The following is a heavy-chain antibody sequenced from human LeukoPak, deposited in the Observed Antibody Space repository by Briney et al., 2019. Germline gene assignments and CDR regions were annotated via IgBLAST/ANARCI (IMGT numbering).Heavy chain of an antibody. CDR1: GGSLSSYF. J-gene: IGHJ3*02. CDR3: ARSDYYGSGSHTLFDAFDI. Sequence: SETLSLTCTVSGGSLSSYFWSWIRRPPGKGLERIGYIDDSGNTNYNPSLKSQVSISSAKSKNQFSLKLSSVTAADTAMYYCARSDYYGSGSHTLFDAFDIWGQGTRVTVSS. V-gene: IGHV4-59*01. CDR2: IDDSGNT. D-gene: IGHD3-10*01.